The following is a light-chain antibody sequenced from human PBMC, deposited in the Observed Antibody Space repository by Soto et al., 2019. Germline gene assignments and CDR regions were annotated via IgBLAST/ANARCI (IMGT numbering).Light chain of an antibody. J-gene: IGKJ4*01. CDR2: GAS. CDR3: QQYSSSPLT. V-gene: IGKV3-20*01. Sequence: EIVLTQSPGTLSLSPGERATLSCRASQSVTSDYLAWYQQKPGQSPRLLMSGASRRATGVPDRFSGSGSGTDFTLTISRLEPEDFAVYYCQQYSSSPLTFGGGTKVDIK. CDR1: QSVTSDY.